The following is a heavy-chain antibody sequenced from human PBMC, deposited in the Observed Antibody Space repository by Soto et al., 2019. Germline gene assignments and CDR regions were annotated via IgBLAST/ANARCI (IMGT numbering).Heavy chain of an antibody. CDR2: IIPIFGTA. CDR3: ASVRGNYGGKPDYYYYYGMDV. V-gene: IGHV1-69*13. Sequence: SVKVSCKASGGTFSSYAISWVRQAPGQGLEWMGGIIPIFGTANYAQKFQGRVTITADESTSTAYMELSSLGSEDTAVYYCASVRGNYGGKPDYYYYYGMDVWGQGTTVTVSS. J-gene: IGHJ6*02. D-gene: IGHD3-22*01. CDR1: GGTFSSYA.